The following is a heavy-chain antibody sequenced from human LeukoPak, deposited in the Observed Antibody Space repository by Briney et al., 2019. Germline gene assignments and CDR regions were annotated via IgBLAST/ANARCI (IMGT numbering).Heavy chain of an antibody. D-gene: IGHD5-12*01. CDR1: GGSIISGGYY. CDR2: ISDSGST. J-gene: IGHJ5*02. V-gene: IGHV4-31*03. CDR3: ARSVSAYAGRGWFDP. Sequence: SQTLSLTCTVSGGSIISGGYYWSWIRQHPGKGLEWIGYISDSGSTYYNSSLKSRVTISVDTSKNQFSLKLSSVTAADTVVFYCARSVSAYAGRGWFDPWGQGTLVTVSS.